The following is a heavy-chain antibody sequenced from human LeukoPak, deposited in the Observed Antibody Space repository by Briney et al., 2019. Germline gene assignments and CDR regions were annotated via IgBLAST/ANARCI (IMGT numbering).Heavy chain of an antibody. D-gene: IGHD5-12*01. CDR3: ARATSSYFYYMDV. CDR1: GGSISSGSYY. CDR2: IYTSGST. J-gene: IGHJ6*03. Sequence: PSQTLSLTCTVSGGSISSGSYYWSWFRQPAEKGLEWIGRIYTSGSTYYNPSLKSRVTISADTSKNQFSLSVSSVTAADTAVYYCARATSSYFYYMDVWGKGTTVTISS. V-gene: IGHV4-61*02.